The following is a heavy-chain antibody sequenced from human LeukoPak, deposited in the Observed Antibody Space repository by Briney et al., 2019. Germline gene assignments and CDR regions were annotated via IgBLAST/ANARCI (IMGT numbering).Heavy chain of an antibody. V-gene: IGHV1-18*01. CDR2: ISPYYGNI. J-gene: IGHJ3*02. CDR3: ARDLDRSGYYRSDALDI. D-gene: IGHD3-22*01. CDR1: GYTFIDYG. Sequence: GASVKVSCTASGYTFIDYGVSWIRQAPGLGLERMGWISPYYGNIHYARDFQGRVTMTTDTPTSTAYMELRSLTSDDTAMYYCARDLDRSGYYRSDALDIWGQGTLVTVSS.